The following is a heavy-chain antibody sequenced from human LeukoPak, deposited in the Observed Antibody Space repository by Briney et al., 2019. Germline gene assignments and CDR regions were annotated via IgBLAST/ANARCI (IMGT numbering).Heavy chain of an antibody. CDR2: IIPIFGTA. CDR3: ARDLGYEQQLPNEKRRNSGLDWFDP. CDR1: GGTFSSYA. J-gene: IGHJ5*02. Sequence: SVTVSCKASGGTFSSYAISWVRQAPGQGLEWMGGIIPIFGTANYAQKFQGRVTMTRDTSISTAYMELSRLRSDDTAVYYCARDLGYEQQLPNEKRRNSGLDWFDPWGQGTLVTVSS. D-gene: IGHD6-13*01. V-gene: IGHV1-69*05.